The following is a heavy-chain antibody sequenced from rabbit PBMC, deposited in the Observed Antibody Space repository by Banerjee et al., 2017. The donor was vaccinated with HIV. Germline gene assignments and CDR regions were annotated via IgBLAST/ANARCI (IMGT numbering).Heavy chain of an antibody. CDR3: ARSGSNYWNL. Sequence: QLMESGGGLVQPGGSLKLSCKASGFDFSNYYMNWVRQAPGKGLEWIGCIATGDGSTYYASWVNGRFSISRENTQNTLYLQLNSLTAADTATYFCARSGSNYWNLWGPGTLVTVS. J-gene: IGHJ4*01. D-gene: IGHD8-1*01. CDR1: GFDFSNYY. CDR2: IATGDGST. V-gene: IGHV1S7*01.